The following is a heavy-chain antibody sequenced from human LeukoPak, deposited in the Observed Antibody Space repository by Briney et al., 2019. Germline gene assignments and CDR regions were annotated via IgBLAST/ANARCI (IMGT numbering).Heavy chain of an antibody. V-gene: IGHV3-53*01. J-gene: IGHJ5*02. Sequence: GGSLRLSCAASGFTVSSNYVSWVRQAPGKGLEWVSVIYSGGSTYYADSVKGRFTISRDNSKNTLYLQMNSLRAEDTAVYYCARGGYSYGYWFDPWGQGTLVTVSP. CDR3: ARGGYSYGYWFDP. CDR1: GFTVSSNY. CDR2: IYSGGST. D-gene: IGHD5-18*01.